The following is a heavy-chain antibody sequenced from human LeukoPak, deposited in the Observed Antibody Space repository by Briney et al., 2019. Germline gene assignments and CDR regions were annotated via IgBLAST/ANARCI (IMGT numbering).Heavy chain of an antibody. J-gene: IGHJ4*02. V-gene: IGHV4-4*07. CDR2: IYTSGST. D-gene: IGHD3-22*01. Sequence: PSETLSLTCTVSGGSISSYYWSWIRQPAGKGLEWIGRIYTSGSTNYNPSLKSRVTMSVDTSKNQFSLKLSSVTAADTAVYYCARSGYYDSSGYYYYDYWGQGTLVTVSS. CDR3: ARSGYYDSSGYYYYDY. CDR1: GGSISSYY.